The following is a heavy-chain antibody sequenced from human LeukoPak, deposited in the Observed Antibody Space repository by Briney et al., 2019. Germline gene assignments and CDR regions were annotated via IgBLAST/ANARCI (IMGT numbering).Heavy chain of an antibody. CDR2: IYSGGST. J-gene: IGHJ6*02. D-gene: IGHD6-13*01. Sequence: GGSLRLSCAASGFTVSSNYMSWVRQAPGKGLEWVSVIYSGGSTYYADSVKGRFTISRDNSKNTLYLQMNSLGAEDTAVYYCARDQGSSRGGYYYYYGMDVWGQGTTVTVSS. V-gene: IGHV3-53*01. CDR3: ARDQGSSRGGYYYYYGMDV. CDR1: GFTVSSNY.